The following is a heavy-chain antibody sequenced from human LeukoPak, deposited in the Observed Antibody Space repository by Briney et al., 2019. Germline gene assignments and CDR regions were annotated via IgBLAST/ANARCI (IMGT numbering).Heavy chain of an antibody. D-gene: IGHD1-26*01. Sequence: GASVNVSCKASGYTLTSYYMHWVRQAPGQGLEWMGVINPGGGNTRYAQSFQGRVTVTSDTSTSTVYMDLSRLRAEDTAVYYCARDPGTYYSGGLDYWGQGTLVTVSS. V-gene: IGHV1-46*01. CDR2: INPGGGNT. CDR3: ARDPGTYYSGGLDY. J-gene: IGHJ4*02. CDR1: GYTLTSYY.